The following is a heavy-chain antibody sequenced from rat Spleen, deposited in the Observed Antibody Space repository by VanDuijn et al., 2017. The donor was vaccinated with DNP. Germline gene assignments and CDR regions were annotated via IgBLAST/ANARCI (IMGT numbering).Heavy chain of an antibody. Sequence: EVQLQESGPGLVKISQSLSLTCSVTGYSITNNYWAWIRKFPGNKMEWMGYISYSGSTGYNPSLKSRISITRDTSKNQFFLQLNSITTEDTATYYCARGLNYGGYNYYWYFDFWGPGTMVTVSS. CDR3: ARGLNYGGYNYYWYFDF. CDR2: ISYSGST. V-gene: IGHV3-1*01. D-gene: IGHD1-11*01. J-gene: IGHJ1*01. CDR1: GYSITNNY.